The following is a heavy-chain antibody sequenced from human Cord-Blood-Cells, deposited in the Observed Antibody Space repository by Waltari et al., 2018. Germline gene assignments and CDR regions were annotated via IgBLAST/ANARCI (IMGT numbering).Heavy chain of an antibody. CDR1: GYTFTGYS. J-gene: IGHJ5*02. CDR2: INPNSGGT. V-gene: IGHV1-2*02. CDR3: ARDLLRHLKEYNWFDP. D-gene: IGHD2-15*01. Sequence: QVQLVQSGAEVKTPGASVKVSCKASGYTFTGYSMHCVRQAPGQGLEWMGWINPNSGGTNYAQKFQGRVTMTRDTSISTAYMELSRLRSDDTAVYYCARDLLRHLKEYNWFDPWGQGTLVTVSS.